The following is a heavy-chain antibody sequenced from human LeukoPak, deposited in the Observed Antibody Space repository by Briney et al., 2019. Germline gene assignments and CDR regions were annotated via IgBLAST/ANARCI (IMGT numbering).Heavy chain of an antibody. Sequence: GGSLRLPCAASGFTFTSYWMTWVRQAPGKGLEWVANIDQGGSEKNYVDSVKGRFTISRDNAKNSLYLQMNSLRAEDTAVYYCARDEVRRPYNYWGRGTLVTVSS. CDR1: GFTFTSYW. CDR3: ARDEVRRPYNY. CDR2: IDQGGSEK. J-gene: IGHJ4*02. V-gene: IGHV3-7*01. D-gene: IGHD5-18*01.